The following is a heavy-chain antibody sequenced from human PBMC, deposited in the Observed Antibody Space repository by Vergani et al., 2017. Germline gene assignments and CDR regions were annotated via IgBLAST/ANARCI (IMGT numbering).Heavy chain of an antibody. J-gene: IGHJ5*02. D-gene: IGHD3-3*02. CDR1: GGSLSSYY. V-gene: IGHV4-4*07. Sequence: QVQLVESGPGLVKPSETLSLTCTVSGGSLSSYYWNWIRQPAGKGLEWVGRVFHTGPADYNPSLNSRVTLSVDTSKNQVSLKLTSVTAADTAIYYCARSFGYISSPGRFDPWGQGTLVVVSS. CDR3: ARSFGYISSPGRFDP. CDR2: VFHTGPA.